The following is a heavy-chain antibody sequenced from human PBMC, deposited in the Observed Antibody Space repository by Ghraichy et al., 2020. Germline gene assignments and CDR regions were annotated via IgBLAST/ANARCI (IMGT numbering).Heavy chain of an antibody. D-gene: IGHD6-13*01. CDR3: ARGRTSPPGIAAAGRYYYYYYMDV. Sequence: SETLSLTCAVYGGSFSGYYWSWIRQPPGKGLEWIGEINHSGSTNYNPSLKSRVTISVDTSKNQFSLKLSSVTAADTAVYYCARGRTSPPGIAAAGRYYYYYYMDVWGKGTTVTVSS. J-gene: IGHJ6*03. CDR1: GGSFSGYY. CDR2: INHSGST. V-gene: IGHV4-34*01.